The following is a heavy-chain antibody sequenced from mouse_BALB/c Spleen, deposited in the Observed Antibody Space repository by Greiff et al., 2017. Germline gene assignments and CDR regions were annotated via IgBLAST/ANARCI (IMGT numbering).Heavy chain of an antibody. CDR3: AREDYRYDY. D-gene: IGHD2-14*01. J-gene: IGHJ2*02. CDR1: GFTFSSYA. Sequence: EVMLVESGGGLVKPGGFLKLSCAASGFTFSSYAMSWVRQTPEKRLEWVASISSGGSTYYPDSVKGRFTISRDNARNILYLQMSSLRSEDTAMYYCAREDYRYDYWGQGTSLTVSS. V-gene: IGHV5-6-5*01. CDR2: ISSGGST.